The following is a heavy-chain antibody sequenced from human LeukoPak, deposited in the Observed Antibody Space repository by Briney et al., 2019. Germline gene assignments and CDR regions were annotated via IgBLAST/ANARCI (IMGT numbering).Heavy chain of an antibody. V-gene: IGHV3-23*01. CDR3: AKGSNFYASGSHFDV. CDR1: GFTFSNYV. CDR2: TIGTSSYT. D-gene: IGHD3-10*01. J-gene: IGHJ4*02. Sequence: PGGSLRLSCVASGFTFSNYVMYWVRQVPGKGLEGVLGTIGTSSYTYSADFVKGRFTISRDNSMNTLWLQMNSLRVEDTAVYYCAKGSNFYASGSHFDVWGQGTLVTVSS.